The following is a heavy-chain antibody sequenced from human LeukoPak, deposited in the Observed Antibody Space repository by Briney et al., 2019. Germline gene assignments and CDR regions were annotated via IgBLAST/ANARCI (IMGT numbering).Heavy chain of an antibody. D-gene: IGHD2-2*01. J-gene: IGHJ4*02. CDR1: GGTFSSYA. CDR3: AGYCSSTSCYDSGY. CDR2: IIPIFGTA. V-gene: IGHV1-69*13. Sequence: SVKVSCKASGGTFSSYAISWVRQAPGQGLEWMGGIIPIFGTANYAQKFQGRVTITADESTSTAYMELSSLGSEDTAVYYCAGYCSSTSCYDSGYWGQGTLVTVSS.